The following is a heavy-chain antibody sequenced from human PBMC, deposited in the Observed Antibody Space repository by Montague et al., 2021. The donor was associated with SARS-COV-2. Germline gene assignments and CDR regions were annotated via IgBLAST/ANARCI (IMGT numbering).Heavy chain of an antibody. CDR3: ARGRQQLVFDY. CDR2: IYYSGST. Sequence: SETLSLTCTVSGGSISSYYWSWIRQPPGKGLEWIGYIYYSGSTNYNPSLKSRVTISVDTSKNQFSLKLSSVTAADTAVYYSARGRQQLVFDYWGQGTLVTVSS. D-gene: IGHD6-13*01. V-gene: IGHV4-59*01. CDR1: GGSISSYY. J-gene: IGHJ4*02.